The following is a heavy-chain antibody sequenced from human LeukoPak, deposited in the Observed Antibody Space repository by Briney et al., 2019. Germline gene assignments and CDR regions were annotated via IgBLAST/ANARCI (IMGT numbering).Heavy chain of an antibody. CDR3: ARDCSSTSCYPA. CDR1: GFTFDDYG. V-gene: IGHV3-20*04. Sequence: PGGSLRLSCAASGFTFDDYGMSWVRQAPGKGLEWVSGISWNGGSTNYVDSVKGRFTISRDNAKNSLYLQMNSLGAEDTALYYCARDCSSTSCYPAWGQGTPVTVSS. D-gene: IGHD2-2*01. J-gene: IGHJ5*02. CDR2: ISWNGGST.